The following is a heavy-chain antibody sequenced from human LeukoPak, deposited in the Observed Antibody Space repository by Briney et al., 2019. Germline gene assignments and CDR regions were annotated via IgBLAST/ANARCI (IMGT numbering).Heavy chain of an antibody. D-gene: IGHD4-17*01. Sequence: SETLSLTCSVSGGSISGSSYCWGWIRQPPGKGLEWIGSIYYSGSTYYNPSLKSRVTISVDTSKNQFSLKLSSVTAADTAVYYCARGVWDYALDYYYYYMDVWGRGTTVTISS. J-gene: IGHJ6*03. CDR1: GGSISGSSYC. CDR2: IYYSGST. CDR3: ARGVWDYALDYYYYYMDV. V-gene: IGHV4-39*07.